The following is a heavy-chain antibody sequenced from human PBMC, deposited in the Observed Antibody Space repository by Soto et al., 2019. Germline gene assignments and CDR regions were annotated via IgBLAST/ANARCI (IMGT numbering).Heavy chain of an antibody. Sequence: PGGSLRLSCAASGFTFSSYGMHWVRQAPGKGLEWVAVISYDGSNKYYADTVKGRFTISRDNSKNTLYLQMNSLRAEDKAVYYCAKLIAEYYYDSSGYSYFDYWGQGTLVTVSS. CDR3: AKLIAEYYYDSSGYSYFDY. J-gene: IGHJ4*02. D-gene: IGHD3-22*01. CDR2: ISYDGSNK. V-gene: IGHV3-30*18. CDR1: GFTFSSYG.